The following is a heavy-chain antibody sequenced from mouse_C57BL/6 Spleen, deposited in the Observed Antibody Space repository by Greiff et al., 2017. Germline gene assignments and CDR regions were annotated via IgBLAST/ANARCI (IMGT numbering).Heavy chain of an antibody. V-gene: IGHV1-82*01. Sequence: QVQLQQSGPELVKPGASVKISCKASGYAFSSSWMNWVKQRPGKGLEWIGRIYPGDGDTNYNGKFKGKATLTADKSSSTAYMQLSSLTSEDSAVSFCSRSRYDGYPYWYFDVWGTGTTVTVSS. CDR2: IYPGDGDT. CDR1: GYAFSSSW. CDR3: SRSRYDGYPYWYFDV. D-gene: IGHD2-3*01. J-gene: IGHJ1*03.